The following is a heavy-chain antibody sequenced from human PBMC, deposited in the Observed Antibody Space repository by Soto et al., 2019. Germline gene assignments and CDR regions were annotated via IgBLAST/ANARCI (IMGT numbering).Heavy chain of an antibody. V-gene: IGHV1-69*01. D-gene: IGHD2-2*01. CDR1: GGTFSSYA. Sequence: QVQLVQSGSEVQKPGSSVKVSCKASGGTFSSYAISWVRQAPGQGLEWMGGIISIFGTANYAQKFQGRVTITADESTSTAYMELGSLRSEDTAVYYCARDGIVVVPASDYYYGMDVWGQGTTVTVSS. CDR3: ARDGIVVVPASDYYYGMDV. CDR2: IISIFGTA. J-gene: IGHJ6*02.